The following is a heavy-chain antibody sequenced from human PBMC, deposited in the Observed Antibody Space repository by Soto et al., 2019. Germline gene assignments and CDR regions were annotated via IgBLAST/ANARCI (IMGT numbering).Heavy chain of an antibody. D-gene: IGHD3-22*01. J-gene: IGHJ4*02. CDR3: ARGSYYDSSGYSTFDY. CDR2: IIPIFGTA. V-gene: IGHV1-69*13. CDR1: GGTFSSYA. Sequence: QVQLVQSGPEVKKPGASVKVSYKASGGTFSSYAISWVRQAPGQGLEWMGGIIPIFGTANYAQKFQGRVTITADESTSTAYMELSSLRSEDTAVYYCARGSYYDSSGYSTFDYWGQGTLVTVSS.